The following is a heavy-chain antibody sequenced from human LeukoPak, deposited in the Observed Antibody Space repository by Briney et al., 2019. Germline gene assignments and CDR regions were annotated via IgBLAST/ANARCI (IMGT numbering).Heavy chain of an antibody. CDR2: IYYSGST. CDR1: GGSLSSYY. V-gene: IGHV4-59*01. D-gene: IGHD3-16*02. Sequence: SETLSLTCAVYGGSLSSYYWSWIRQPPGQGLEWIGYIYYSGSTHYNPSLKSRVTISVDTSKNQFSLKLSSVTAADTAVYYCAGTADYVWGGYRYLPSPNFDYWGQGTLVTVSS. J-gene: IGHJ4*02. CDR3: AGTADYVWGGYRYLPSPNFDY.